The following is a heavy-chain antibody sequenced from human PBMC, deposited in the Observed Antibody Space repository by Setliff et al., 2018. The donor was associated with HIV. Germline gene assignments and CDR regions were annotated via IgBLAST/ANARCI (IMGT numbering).Heavy chain of an antibody. J-gene: IGHJ4*02. CDR2: VYHSGGT. Sequence: SETLSLTCTVSGGSISSFSYYWAWIRQSPGKGLEWIGNVYHSGGTDYNPSLRSRVTISVDTSTNQFSLNLASVTASDTAVYYCTRRFEKWLAFDYWGQGTLVTVS. D-gene: IGHD6-19*01. CDR3: TRRFEKWLAFDY. V-gene: IGHV4-39*01. CDR1: GGSISSFSYY.